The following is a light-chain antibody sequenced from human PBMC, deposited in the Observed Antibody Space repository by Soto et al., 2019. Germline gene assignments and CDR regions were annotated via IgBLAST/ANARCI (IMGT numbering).Light chain of an antibody. V-gene: IGKV3-11*01. J-gene: IGKJ1*01. CDR3: QQRSNLPQT. CDR1: QSVDNY. Sequence: EIVLTQSPATLSFSPGERATGPCMSSQSVDNYLDWYQQKPGQAPRLLIYGSSTRATGVPARFSGSGSGTDFILTISSLEAEDVAVYCCQQRSNLPQTFGQGTKVDI. CDR2: GSS.